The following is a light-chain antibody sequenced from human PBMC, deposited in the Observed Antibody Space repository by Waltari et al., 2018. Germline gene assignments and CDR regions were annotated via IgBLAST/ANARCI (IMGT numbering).Light chain of an antibody. V-gene: IGLV6-57*01. CDR3: QSYNGTNQV. CDR1: SGHIGSNY. Sequence: FMLTQPQSMSESPRKTVTISCTHNSGHIGSNYVQWYQQRPGRSPTTIIYESKLRPSGVPDRFSGSIDSSSNSASLTISGLKTEDEADYYCQSYNGTNQVFGGGTRLTVL. J-gene: IGLJ2*01. CDR2: ESK.